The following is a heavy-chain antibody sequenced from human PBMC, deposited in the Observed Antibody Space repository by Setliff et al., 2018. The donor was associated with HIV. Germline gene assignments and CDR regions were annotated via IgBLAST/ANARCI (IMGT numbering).Heavy chain of an antibody. CDR1: GFTFSSYS. CDR3: SASGWPFDY. V-gene: IGHV3-48*04. CDR2: ISSSGSPI. J-gene: IGHJ4*02. Sequence: GGSLRLSCAASGFTFSSYSMNWVRQAPGKGLEWVSYISSSGSPIYYADSAKGRFTISRDNANKSLYLQMNSLRAEDTAVYYCSASGWPFDYWGQGTLVTVSS. D-gene: IGHD6-19*01.